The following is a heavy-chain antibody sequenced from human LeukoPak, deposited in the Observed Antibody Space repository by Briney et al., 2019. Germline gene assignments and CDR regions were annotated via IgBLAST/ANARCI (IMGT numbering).Heavy chain of an antibody. CDR3: ARGANYYDSSGYPHDAFDI. V-gene: IGHV4-59*12. D-gene: IGHD3-22*01. Sequence: KPSETLSLTCTVSGGSISSYYWSWIRQPPGKGLEWIGYIYHSGSTYYNPSLKSRVTISVDRSKNQFSLKLSSVTAADTAVYYCARGANYYDSSGYPHDAFDIWGQGTMVTVSS. CDR1: GGSISSYY. CDR2: IYHSGST. J-gene: IGHJ3*02.